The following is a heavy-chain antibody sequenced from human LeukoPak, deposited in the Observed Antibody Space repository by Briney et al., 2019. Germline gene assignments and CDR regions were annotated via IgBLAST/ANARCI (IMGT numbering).Heavy chain of an antibody. Sequence: PGGSLRLSCVASGFTFSSYAMSSVRQAPGKWLESVSGISGSGGSTYYADSVKGRFTISRDNSKNTLYLQMHSLRAEDTSVYYCAKDEGLTGTTQFDPWGQGSLVTVSS. D-gene: IGHD1-7*01. J-gene: IGHJ5*02. CDR2: ISGSGGST. CDR1: GFTFSSYA. CDR3: AKDEGLTGTTQFDP. V-gene: IGHV3-23*01.